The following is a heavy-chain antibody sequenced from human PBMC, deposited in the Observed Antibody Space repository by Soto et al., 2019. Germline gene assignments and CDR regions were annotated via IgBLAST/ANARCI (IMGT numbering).Heavy chain of an antibody. CDR3: ARVLQPGERQDDAFDI. CDR2: IWYDGSNK. D-gene: IGHD1-1*01. J-gene: IGHJ3*02. CDR1: GFTFSSYG. V-gene: IGHV3-33*01. Sequence: GGSLRLSCAASGFTFSSYGMHWVRQAPGKGLEWVAVIWYDGSNKYYADSVKGRFTISRDNSKNTLYLQMNSLRAEDTAVYYCARVLQPGERQDDAFDIWGQGTMVTVSS.